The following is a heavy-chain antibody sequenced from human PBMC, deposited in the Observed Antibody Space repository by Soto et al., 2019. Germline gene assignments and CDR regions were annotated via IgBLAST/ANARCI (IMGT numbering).Heavy chain of an antibody. D-gene: IGHD3-22*01. CDR2: ISYGGSNK. Sequence: PGGSLRLSCEASGFTFSRSAMHSDRQAPGKGLEWVAVISYGGSNKYYADSVKGRFTISRDNSKNTLYLQMNSLRAEDTAVYYCARAYDSSVYLDYWGQGTLVTVSS. CDR1: GFTFSRSA. J-gene: IGHJ4*02. V-gene: IGHV3-30-3*01. CDR3: ARAYDSSVYLDY.